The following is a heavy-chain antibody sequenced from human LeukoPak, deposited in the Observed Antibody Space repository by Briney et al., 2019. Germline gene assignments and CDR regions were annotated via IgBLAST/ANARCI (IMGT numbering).Heavy chain of an antibody. Sequence: SETLSLTCAVYGGSFSGYYWSWIRQPPGKGLEWIGEINHSGSTNYNPSLKSRVTISVDTSKNQFSLKLSSVTAADTAVHYCARAPYYGGNPFDYWGQGTLVTVSS. CDR1: GGSFSGYY. CDR3: ARAPYYGGNPFDY. J-gene: IGHJ4*02. V-gene: IGHV4-34*01. D-gene: IGHD4-23*01. CDR2: INHSGST.